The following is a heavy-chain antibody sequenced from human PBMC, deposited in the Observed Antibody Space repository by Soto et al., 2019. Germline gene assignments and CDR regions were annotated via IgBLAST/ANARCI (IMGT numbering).Heavy chain of an antibody. J-gene: IGHJ6*03. CDR2: IKQDGSEK. CDR1: GFTFSSYW. D-gene: IGHD4-4*01. Sequence: GGSLRLSCAASGFTFSSYWMSWVRQAPGKGLEWVANIKQDGSEKYYVDSVKGRFTISRDNAKNSLYLQMNSLRAEDTAVYYCARDVDSNPHYYYYMDVWGKGTTVTVSS. CDR3: ARDVDSNPHYYYYMDV. V-gene: IGHV3-7*01.